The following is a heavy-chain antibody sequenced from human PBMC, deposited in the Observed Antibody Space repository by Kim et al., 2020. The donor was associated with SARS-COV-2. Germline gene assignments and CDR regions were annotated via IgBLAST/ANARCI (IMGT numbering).Heavy chain of an antibody. J-gene: IGHJ4*02. CDR1: GFPFRGYA. Sequence: GGSLRLSCVVSGFPFRGYAMSWVRQAPGKGLEWVSSISGIGDNSYYADTVKGRFSISRDNSRNTLFLQMNRLTDEDTAVYFCAKDLSGAYSSFDYWGQGTLVTVSS. V-gene: IGHV3-23*01. CDR3: AKDLSGAYSSFDY. CDR2: ISGIGDNS. D-gene: IGHD3-22*01.